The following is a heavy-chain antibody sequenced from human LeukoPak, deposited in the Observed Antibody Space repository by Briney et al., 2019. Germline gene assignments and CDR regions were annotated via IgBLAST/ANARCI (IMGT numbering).Heavy chain of an antibody. V-gene: IGHV3-53*01. J-gene: IGHJ4*02. D-gene: IGHD1-26*01. Sequence: PGGSLRLSCTASGLTVSSNYMSWVRQAPGKGLEWVSVIYSGGSTNYADSVKGRFAISGDNSKNTLYLQMNSLRAEDTAVYYCASCTGGVGATSDYWGQGTLVTVSS. CDR2: IYSGGST. CDR3: ASCTGGVGATSDY. CDR1: GLTVSSNY.